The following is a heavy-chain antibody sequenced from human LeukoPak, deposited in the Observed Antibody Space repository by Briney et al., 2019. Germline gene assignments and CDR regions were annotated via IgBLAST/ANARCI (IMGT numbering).Heavy chain of an antibody. CDR1: GGSISSYY. Sequence: PSETLTLTCTISGGSISSYYWSWVRQPPGKGLDWIGSIFYTGSTNSNPSLKSRVAISVDSSKNQFSLYLRSVTDADTAVYFCARSPLSTYYGYHFDLWGQGTLVTVSS. CDR3: ARSPLSTYYGYHFDL. J-gene: IGHJ4*02. D-gene: IGHD2-2*03. V-gene: IGHV4-59*01. CDR2: IFYTGST.